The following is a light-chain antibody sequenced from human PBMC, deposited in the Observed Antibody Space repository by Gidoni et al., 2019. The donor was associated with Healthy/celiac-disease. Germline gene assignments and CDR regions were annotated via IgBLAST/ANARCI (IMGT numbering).Light chain of an antibody. Sequence: EIQMTQSPSSLSASVGDRVTITCLASQSISSYLNWYQQKPGKAPKLLIYAASSLQRGVPSRFSGSGSGTDFTLTISSLQPEDFATYYCQQSYSTPYTFGQGTKLEIK. CDR1: QSISSY. CDR3: QQSYSTPYT. CDR2: AAS. V-gene: IGKV1-39*01. J-gene: IGKJ2*01.